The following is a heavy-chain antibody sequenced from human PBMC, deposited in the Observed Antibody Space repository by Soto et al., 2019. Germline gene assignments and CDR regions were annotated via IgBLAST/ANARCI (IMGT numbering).Heavy chain of an antibody. CDR3: ARAQIITWGSWYFDL. CDR2: ISYDGSNK. CDR1: GFTFSSYA. J-gene: IGHJ2*01. V-gene: IGHV3-30-3*01. Sequence: GESLKISCAASGFTFSSYAMHWVRQAPGKGLEWVAVISYDGSNKYYADSVKGRFTISRDNSKNTLYLQMNSLRAEDTAVYYCARAQIITWGSWYFDLWGRGTLVTVSS. D-gene: IGHD7-27*01.